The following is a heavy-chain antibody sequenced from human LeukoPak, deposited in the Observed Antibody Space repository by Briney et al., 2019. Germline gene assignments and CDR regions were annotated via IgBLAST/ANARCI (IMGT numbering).Heavy chain of an antibody. CDR2: ISYDGINK. Sequence: GKSLRLSCAASGFTFSRYAVHWVRQAPGKGLEWVAAISYDGINKHFADSVKGRFTISRDNSKNTLYLQMNSLRVDDTAVYYCARLNLEETGPCGGGSCYSGHFDYWGQGTLVTVSS. D-gene: IGHD2-15*01. CDR3: ARLNLEETGPCGGGSCYSGHFDY. CDR1: GFTFSRYA. J-gene: IGHJ4*02. V-gene: IGHV3-30-3*01.